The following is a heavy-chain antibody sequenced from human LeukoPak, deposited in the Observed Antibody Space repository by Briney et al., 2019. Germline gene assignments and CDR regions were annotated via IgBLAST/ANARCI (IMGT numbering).Heavy chain of an antibody. D-gene: IGHD6-19*01. J-gene: IGHJ4*02. CDR1: GFTFSSYW. CDR2: IKQDGSEK. V-gene: IGHV3-7*01. CDR3: ARSYGSGWYFFDY. Sequence: PGGSLRLSCAASGFTFSSYWMSWVRQAPGKGLEWAANIKQDGSEKYYVDSVKGRFTISRDNAKNSLYLQMTSLRAEDTAVYYCARSYGSGWYFFDYWGQGTLVTVSS.